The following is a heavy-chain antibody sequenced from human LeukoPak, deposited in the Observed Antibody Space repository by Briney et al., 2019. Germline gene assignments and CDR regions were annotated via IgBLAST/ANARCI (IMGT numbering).Heavy chain of an antibody. J-gene: IGHJ4*02. V-gene: IGHV3-23*01. Sequence: GGSLRLSCAASGFTFSSYGMSWVRQAPGKGLEWVSSISGRADNTYYADSVKGRFTISRDNSKNTLYLQINSLRAEDAAVYYCAKGGGYEILYDYWGQGTLVTVSS. D-gene: IGHD5-12*01. CDR3: AKGGGYEILYDY. CDR2: ISGRADNT. CDR1: GFTFSSYG.